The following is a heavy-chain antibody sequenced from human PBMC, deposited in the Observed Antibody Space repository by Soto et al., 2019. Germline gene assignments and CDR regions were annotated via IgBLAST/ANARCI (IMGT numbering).Heavy chain of an antibody. CDR1: GYTFTSFD. Sequence: GASVKVSCKASGYTFTSFDIYWVRQASGQGPEWMGWMNPYSGNTGFVEKFQDRVAMTRDISINTVYLELSSLRSEDTAVYYCTRGQGNHWGQGSLVTVSS. V-gene: IGHV1-8*01. CDR2: MNPYSGNT. J-gene: IGHJ4*02. CDR3: TRGQGNH.